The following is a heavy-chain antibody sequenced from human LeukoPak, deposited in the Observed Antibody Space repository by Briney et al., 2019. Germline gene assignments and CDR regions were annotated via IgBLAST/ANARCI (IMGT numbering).Heavy chain of an antibody. CDR3: ARVLRLAATGLGHTVDI. Sequence: PSETLSLTCAVSDGSISSSNWWSWVRQPPGKGLEWIGIIFYTTSAYYTPSLKVRVTMSVDTSKKYFTLKLTSVTAADSCIYYCARVLRLAATGLGHTVDIWGQGTMVTVSS. V-gene: IGHV4-39*02. J-gene: IGHJ3*02. CDR1: DGSISSSNW. CDR2: IFYTTSA. D-gene: IGHD3-9*01.